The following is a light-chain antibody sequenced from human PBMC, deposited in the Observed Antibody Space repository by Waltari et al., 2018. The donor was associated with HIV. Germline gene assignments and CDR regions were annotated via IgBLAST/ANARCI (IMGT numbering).Light chain of an antibody. Sequence: EIVMTQSPATLSVSPGERATLSCRASQNVNSNLAWYQQKTGQAPRLLIYCSSTRATGIPARFSGSGAGTEFTLTISSLQAEDFAVYYCQQYNKWPETFGQGTKVEIK. CDR1: QNVNSN. CDR2: CSS. V-gene: IGKV3-15*01. J-gene: IGKJ1*01. CDR3: QQYNKWPET.